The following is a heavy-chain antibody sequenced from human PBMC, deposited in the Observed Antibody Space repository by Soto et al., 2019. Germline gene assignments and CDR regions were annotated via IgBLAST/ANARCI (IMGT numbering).Heavy chain of an antibody. Sequence: QVQLQESGPGLVKPSETLSLTCTVSGGSISRYYWSWIRQPPGKGLECIGHIYYSGITNYNPSLKSRVTISVDTSKNQCALKLSSVTAADTAVYYCARLIFHGEDKLDPWGQGTLVTVSS. J-gene: IGHJ5*02. CDR2: IYYSGIT. V-gene: IGHV4-59*08. CDR3: ARLIFHGEDKLDP. D-gene: IGHD4-17*01. CDR1: GGSISRYY.